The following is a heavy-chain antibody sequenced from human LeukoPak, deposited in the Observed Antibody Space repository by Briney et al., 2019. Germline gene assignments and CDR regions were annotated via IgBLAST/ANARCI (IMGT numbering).Heavy chain of an antibody. J-gene: IGHJ5*02. V-gene: IGHV4-39*01. CDR3: ARHYEP. Sequence: PSETLSLTCTVSGGSIRSSYYYWGWIRQPPGKGLEWIGSIYGSGSTYYNPSLKSRVTISVDTSKNQFSLKLNSVTAADTAVYYCARHYEPRGQGTLVTVSS. CDR1: GGSIRSSYYY. CDR2: IYGSGST. D-gene: IGHD3-16*01.